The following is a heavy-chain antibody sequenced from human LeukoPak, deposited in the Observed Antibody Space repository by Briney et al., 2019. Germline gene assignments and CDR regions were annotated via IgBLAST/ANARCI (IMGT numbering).Heavy chain of an antibody. CDR3: ARAWRLLYYFDY. D-gene: IGHD6-25*01. J-gene: IGHJ4*02. CDR1: GFTFSSYS. Sequence: GGSLRLSCAASGFTFSSYSMNWVRQAPGKGLEWVSYISSSSSTTYYADSVKGRFTISRDNAKNSLYLQMNSLRDEDTAVYYCARAWRLLYYFDYWGQGTLVTVSS. V-gene: IGHV3-48*02. CDR2: ISSSSSTT.